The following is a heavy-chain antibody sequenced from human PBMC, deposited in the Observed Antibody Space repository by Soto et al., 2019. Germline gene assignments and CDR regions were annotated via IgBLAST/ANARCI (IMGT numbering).Heavy chain of an antibody. CDR1: GGTFSSYT. Sequence: SVKVSCKASGGTFSSYTISWVRQAPGQGLEWMGWIIPILGIANYAQRFQGRVTITADKSTSTAYMELSSLRSEDTAVYYCARYLDYGDYKGAFDIWCQGTMVTVSS. V-gene: IGHV1-69*02. D-gene: IGHD4-17*01. CDR3: ARYLDYGDYKGAFDI. J-gene: IGHJ3*02. CDR2: IIPILGIA.